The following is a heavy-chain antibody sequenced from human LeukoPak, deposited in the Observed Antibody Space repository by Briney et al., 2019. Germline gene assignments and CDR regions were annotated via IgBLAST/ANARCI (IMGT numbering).Heavy chain of an antibody. V-gene: IGHV4-39*07. CDR1: GGSISSGGYY. CDR3: ARDSTYYYDSSGYCPFDY. J-gene: IGHJ4*02. Sequence: PSETLSLTCTVSGGSISSGGYYWSWIRQPPGKGLEWIGEINHSGSTNYNPSLKSRVTISVDTSKNQFSLKLSSVTAADTAVYYCARDSTYYYDSSGYCPFDYWGQGTLVTVSS. CDR2: INHSGST. D-gene: IGHD3-22*01.